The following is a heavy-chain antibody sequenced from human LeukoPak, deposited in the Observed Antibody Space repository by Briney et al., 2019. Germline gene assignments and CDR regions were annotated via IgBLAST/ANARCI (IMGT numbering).Heavy chain of an antibody. CDR1: GGSISSYY. J-gene: IGHJ4*02. CDR2: IYYSGST. Sequence: SETLSLTCTVSGGSISSYYWSWIRQPPGKGLEWIGYIYYSGSTNYNPSLKSRVTISVDTSKNQFSLKLSSVTAADTAVYYCARGTTPVDYWGQGTLVTVSS. D-gene: IGHD1-1*01. CDR3: ARGTTPVDY. V-gene: IGHV4-59*01.